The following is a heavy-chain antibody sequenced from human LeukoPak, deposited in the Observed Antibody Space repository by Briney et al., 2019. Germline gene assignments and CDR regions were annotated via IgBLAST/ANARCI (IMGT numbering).Heavy chain of an antibody. Sequence: PSETLSLTCSVSGGSNKNYYWSWIRQPPGKGLEWLSNIYFGGTTDYNSSLKSRLTISVDTFKNQLSLNLQSVTAADTATYYCARHRSDTGGKRGVNWFDPWGQGTLVTVSS. CDR2: IYFGGTT. V-gene: IGHV4-59*01. CDR3: ARHRSDTGGKRGVNWFDP. CDR1: GGSNKNYY. D-gene: IGHD4-23*01. J-gene: IGHJ5*02.